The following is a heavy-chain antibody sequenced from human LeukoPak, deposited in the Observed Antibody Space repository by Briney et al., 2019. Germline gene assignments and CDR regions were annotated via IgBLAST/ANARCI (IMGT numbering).Heavy chain of an antibody. CDR1: GFIVNSNY. CDR2: IFSGGGT. V-gene: IGHV3-53*01. Sequence: GGSLRLSCAASGFIVNSNYMSWVRQAPGQGLEWVSVIFSGGGTNYADSVKGRFTISRDNSKSTLYLQMNSLRVEDTAVYYCAMQVGVVPANRPYYFDYWGQGTLVTVSS. D-gene: IGHD2-15*01. CDR3: AMQVGVVPANRPYYFDY. J-gene: IGHJ4*02.